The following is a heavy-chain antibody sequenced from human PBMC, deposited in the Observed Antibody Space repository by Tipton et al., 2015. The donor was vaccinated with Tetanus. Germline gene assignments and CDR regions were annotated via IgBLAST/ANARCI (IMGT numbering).Heavy chain of an antibody. J-gene: IGHJ4*02. CDR1: GFTFSSYG. CDR3: ARDLQLVDGGNLSYYFDY. CDR2: IWYDGSNK. V-gene: IGHV3-33*01. D-gene: IGHD4-23*01. Sequence: SLRLSCAASGFTFSSYGMHWVRQAPGKGLEWVAVIWYDGSNKYYADSVKGRFTISRDNSKNTLYLQMNSLRAEDTAVYYCARDLQLVDGGNLSYYFDYWGQGTLVTVSS.